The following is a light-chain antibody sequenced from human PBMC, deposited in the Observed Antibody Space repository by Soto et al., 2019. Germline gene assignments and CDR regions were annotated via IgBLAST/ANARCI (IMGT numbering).Light chain of an antibody. CDR3: SSYTITNSLL. J-gene: IGLJ2*01. CDR2: DVS. CDR1: SSDVGGYNY. Sequence: QSALTQPASVSGSPGQSSTISCTGTSSDVGGYNYVSWYQQHPGKAPKVMIYDVSNRPSGVSNRFSGSKSGNTASLTISGLQAEDEADYYCSSYTITNSLLFGGGTKLTVL. V-gene: IGLV2-14*01.